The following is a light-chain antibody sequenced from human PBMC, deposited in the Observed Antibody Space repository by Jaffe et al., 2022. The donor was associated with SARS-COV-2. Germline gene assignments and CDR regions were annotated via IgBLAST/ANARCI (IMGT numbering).Light chain of an antibody. CDR2: GAS. V-gene: IGKV3-20*01. J-gene: IGKJ2*01. Sequence: EIVLTQSPGTLSLSPGERATLSCRASQSVSSSYLAWYQQKAGQAPRLVIYGASSRAIGIPDRFSGSGSGTDFTLTISRLEPEDFAVYYCQQYGSSPRTFGQGTKLEIK. CDR3: QQYGSSPRT. CDR1: QSVSSSY.